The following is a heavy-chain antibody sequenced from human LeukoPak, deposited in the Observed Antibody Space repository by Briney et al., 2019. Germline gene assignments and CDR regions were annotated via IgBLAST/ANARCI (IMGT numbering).Heavy chain of an antibody. CDR1: GGSISSYY. J-gene: IGHJ4*02. CDR2: IYSGGST. CDR3: ARENTGSYREFDY. D-gene: IGHD1-26*01. V-gene: IGHV4-4*07. Sequence: PSETLSLTCTVSGGSISSYYWSWIRQPAGKGLEWVGRIYSGGSTNYNPSLKSRVTMSVDSSNNQFSLKLSSVTAADTAVFYCARENTGSYREFDYWGQGTLVTVSS.